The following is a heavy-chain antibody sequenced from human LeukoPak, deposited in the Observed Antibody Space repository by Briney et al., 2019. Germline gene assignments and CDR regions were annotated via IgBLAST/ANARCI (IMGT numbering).Heavy chain of an antibody. CDR3: ARHLEDGTIFGVVIPHFDY. V-gene: IGHV4-4*07. Sequence: SETLSLTCTVSGGSISSYYWSWIRQPAGKGLEWIGRIYTSGSTNYNPSLKSRVTMSVDTSKNQFSLKLSSVTAADTAVYYCARHLEDGTIFGVVIPHFDYWGQGTLVTVSS. CDR2: IYTSGST. D-gene: IGHD3-3*01. CDR1: GGSISSYY. J-gene: IGHJ4*02.